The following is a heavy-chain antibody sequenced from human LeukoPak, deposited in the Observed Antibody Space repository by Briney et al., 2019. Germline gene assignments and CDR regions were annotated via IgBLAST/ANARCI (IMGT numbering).Heavy chain of an antibody. D-gene: IGHD3-9*01. CDR1: GFTFSSYA. V-gene: IGHV3-30*04. Sequence: GRSLRLSCAASGFTFSSYAMHWVRQAPGKGLEWVAVISYDGSNKYYADSVEGRFTISRDNSKNTLYLQMNSLRAEDTAVYYCAREVRYFDWLLPTTNYFDYWGQGTLVTVSS. CDR3: AREVRYFDWLLPTTNYFDY. J-gene: IGHJ4*02. CDR2: ISYDGSNK.